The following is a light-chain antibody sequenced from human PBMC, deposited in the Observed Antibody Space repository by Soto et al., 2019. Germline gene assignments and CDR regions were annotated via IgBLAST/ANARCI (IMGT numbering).Light chain of an antibody. CDR1: SSNIGAIYG. Sequence: QSVLTQPPSVSGAPGQRVTISCTGSSSNIGAIYGVHWYQQLPGTAPKLLIYVNTNRPSGVPDRFSASKSGTSASLAITGLQAEDEADYYSQSYDDSLSAFVFGTGTKVTVL. J-gene: IGLJ1*01. CDR2: VNT. V-gene: IGLV1-40*01. CDR3: QSYDDSLSAFV.